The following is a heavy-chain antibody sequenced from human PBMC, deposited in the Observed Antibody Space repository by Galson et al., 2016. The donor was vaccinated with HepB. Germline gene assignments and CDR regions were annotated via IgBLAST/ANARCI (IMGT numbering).Heavy chain of an antibody. J-gene: IGHJ4*02. CDR1: GYTFPGFA. V-gene: IGHV7-4-1*01. D-gene: IGHD5-12*01. CDR3: ERLGGYTGHDWKSNY. CDR2: ISTKTGSP. Sequence: SVKVSCKASGYTFPGFAMNWFRQAPGQGPECMGWISTKTGSPASAQGFSGRCVFSLNTSVSTSYLQIRSLRAEDTAVYYCERLGGYTGHDWKSNYWGQGTLVTVSP.